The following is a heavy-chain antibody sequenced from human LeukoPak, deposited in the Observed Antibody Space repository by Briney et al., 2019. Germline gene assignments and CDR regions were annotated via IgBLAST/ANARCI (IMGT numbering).Heavy chain of an antibody. Sequence: SETLSLTCAVYGGSFSGYYWSWIRQPPGKGLEWIGEINHSGSTNYNPSLKSRVTISVDTSKNQFSLQLSSVTAADTAVYYCARGSMYSSSWVTYYYGMDVWGQGTTVTVSS. CDR1: GGSFSGYY. CDR2: INHSGST. CDR3: ARGSMYSSSWVTYYYGMDV. D-gene: IGHD6-13*01. V-gene: IGHV4-34*01. J-gene: IGHJ6*02.